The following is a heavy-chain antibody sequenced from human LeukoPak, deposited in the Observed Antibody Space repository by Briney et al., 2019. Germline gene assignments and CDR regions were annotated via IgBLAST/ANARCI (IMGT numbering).Heavy chain of an antibody. CDR3: AKDRPRELHYYFDY. CDR1: GFTFSSYG. J-gene: IGHJ4*02. Sequence: PGGSLRLSCAASGFTFSSYGMHWVRQAPGKGLEWVAFIRYDGSNKYYADSVKGRFTISRDNSKNTLYLQMNSLRAEDTAVYYCAKDRPRELHYYFDYWGQGTLVTVSS. D-gene: IGHD1-26*01. V-gene: IGHV3-30*02. CDR2: IRYDGSNK.